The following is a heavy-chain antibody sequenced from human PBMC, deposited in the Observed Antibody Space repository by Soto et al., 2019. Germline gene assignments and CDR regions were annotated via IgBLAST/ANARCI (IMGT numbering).Heavy chain of an antibody. J-gene: IGHJ4*02. CDR3: ARGGRGYSGYEDY. V-gene: IGHV4-59*08. CDR1: GGSISSYC. Sequence: QVQLQESGPGLVKPSETLSLTCTVSGGSISSYCWSWIRQSPGQGLEWIGYIYDSGSTNYNPSLKSRVXXSXDXXKSQFSLKLSSVTAADTAVYYCARGGRGYSGYEDYWGQGTLVTVSS. CDR2: IYDSGST. D-gene: IGHD5-12*01.